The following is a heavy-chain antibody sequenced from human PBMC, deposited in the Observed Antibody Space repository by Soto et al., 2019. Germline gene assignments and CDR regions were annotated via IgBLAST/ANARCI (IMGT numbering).Heavy chain of an antibody. D-gene: IGHD3-10*01. CDR1: GFTFSSYA. CDR3: AKKSEATLVRGVSHEY. CDR2: IINSSGGST. V-gene: IGHV3-23*01. J-gene: IGHJ4*02. Sequence: GSLRLSCAASGFTFSSYAMSWVRQAPGKGLEWISSIINSSGGSTYYADSAKGRFAISRDNSKNTTYLQINSLRAEDTADYYCAKKSEATLVRGVSHEYWGQGTLVTVSS.